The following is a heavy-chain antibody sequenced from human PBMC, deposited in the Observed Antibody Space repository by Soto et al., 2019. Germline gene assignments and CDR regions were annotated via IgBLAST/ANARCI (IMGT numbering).Heavy chain of an antibody. D-gene: IGHD5-18*01. J-gene: IGHJ6*02. V-gene: IGHV6-1*01. CDR1: GDSVSSNSAA. CDR2: TYYRSKWYN. Sequence: SQTLSLTCAISGDSVSSNSAAWNWIRQSPSRGLEWLGRTYYRSKWYNDYAVSVKSRITINPDTSKNQFSLQLNSVTPEDTAVYYCARDGAMIQQLYHYYGMDVWGQGTTVTVSS. CDR3: ARDGAMIQQLYHYYGMDV.